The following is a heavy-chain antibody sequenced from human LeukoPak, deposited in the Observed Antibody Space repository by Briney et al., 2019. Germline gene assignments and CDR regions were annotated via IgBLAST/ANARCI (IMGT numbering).Heavy chain of an antibody. CDR1: GFTSSSYW. Sequence: PGGSLRLSCAASGFTSSSYWMSWVRQAPGKGLEWVANIKYDGSERNYMESVKGRFTISRDNANNSLHLQMNNLRAEDTAVYYCAAGSGWSIEYWGQGTLVTVSS. J-gene: IGHJ4*02. D-gene: IGHD6-19*01. CDR2: IKYDGSER. V-gene: IGHV3-7*03. CDR3: AAGSGWSIEY.